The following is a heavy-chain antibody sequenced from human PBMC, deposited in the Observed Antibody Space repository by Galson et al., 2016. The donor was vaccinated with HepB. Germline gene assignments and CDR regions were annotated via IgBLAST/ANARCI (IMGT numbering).Heavy chain of an antibody. V-gene: IGHV4-34*01. CDR1: GGSFSGSY. CDR2: INHRGDT. CDR3: ARGQGIFKPIDMVRGASDPKFDH. J-gene: IGHJ4*02. Sequence: SETLSLTCAVYGGSFSGSYWAWIRQPPGKGLEWIGEINHRGDTNYNPSVKSRVTISVDTSKNHLSLNLNSVTAADTAVYYCARGQGIFKPIDMVRGASDPKFDHWGQGTLVTVSS. D-gene: IGHD3-10*01.